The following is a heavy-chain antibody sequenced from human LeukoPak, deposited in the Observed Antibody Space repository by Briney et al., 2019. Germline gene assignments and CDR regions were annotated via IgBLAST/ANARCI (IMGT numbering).Heavy chain of an antibody. D-gene: IGHD3-22*01. CDR2: INPNSGGT. Sequence: ASVKVSCKASGYTFTGYYMHWVRQAPGQGLEWMGWINPNSGGTNYAQKFQGRVTMTRDTSISTAYMELSRLRSDDTAVYYCAREYYYDSSGYPSYWGQGTLVTVSS. J-gene: IGHJ4*02. CDR3: AREYYYDSSGYPSY. CDR1: GYTFTGYY. V-gene: IGHV1-2*02.